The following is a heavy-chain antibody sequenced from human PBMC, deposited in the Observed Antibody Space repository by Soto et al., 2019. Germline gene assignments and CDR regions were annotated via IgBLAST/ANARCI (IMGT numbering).Heavy chain of an antibody. V-gene: IGHV4-59*01. J-gene: IGHJ6*02. CDR1: GGSMSSYY. D-gene: IGHD4-17*01. CDR3: GRELSTVTNYGMDV. Sequence: PSETLSLTCSVSGGSMSSYYWSWIRQPPGKGLEWIGYIYYSGSINYKPSLKSRVTISVDTSKNQFSLKLSSVTAADTAVYYCGRELSTVTNYGMDVWGQGTTVTVSS. CDR2: IYYSGSI.